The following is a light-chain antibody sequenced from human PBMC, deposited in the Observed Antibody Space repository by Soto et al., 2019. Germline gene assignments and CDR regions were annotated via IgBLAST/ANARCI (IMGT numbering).Light chain of an antibody. V-gene: IGKV3-20*01. CDR1: QSITDNY. CDR2: GAS. CDR3: QQYDRSRSSFT. Sequence: EIVLTQSPGTLSLSPGERATLSCRASQSITDNYLAWYQHEPGQAPRLLIYGASSRATDIPDRFSGSGSGTDFTLTISRLEPEDFAVYYYQQYDRSRSSFTFGPGTKVDIK. J-gene: IGKJ3*01.